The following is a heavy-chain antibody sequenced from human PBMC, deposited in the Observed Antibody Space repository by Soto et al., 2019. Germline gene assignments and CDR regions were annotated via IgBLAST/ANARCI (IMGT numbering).Heavy chain of an antibody. CDR1: GGTFSSYA. D-gene: IGHD2-21*02. V-gene: IGHV1-69*13. J-gene: IGHJ4*02. CDR3: ARDGGNTYCGGDCYRD. CDR2: IIPIFGTA. Sequence: SVKVSCKASGGTFSSYAISWVRQAPGQGLEWMGGIIPIFGTANYAQKFQGRVTITADESTSTAYMELSSLRSEDTAVYYCARDGGNTYCGGDCYRDWGQGTLVTVSS.